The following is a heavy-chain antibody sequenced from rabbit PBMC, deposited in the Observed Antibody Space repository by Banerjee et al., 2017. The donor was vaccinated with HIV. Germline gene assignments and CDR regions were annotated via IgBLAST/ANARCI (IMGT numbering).Heavy chain of an antibody. CDR3: ARDAGGDGYSNDL. J-gene: IGHJ4*01. CDR1: GFSFSNKYV. CDR2: INTGSGSA. Sequence: QEQLVESGGGLVKPEGSLTLTCTASGFSFSNKYVMCWVRQAPGKGLEWIGCINTGSGSAYYANWAKGRFTISKTSSTTVTLQMTSLTAADTATYFCARDAGGDGYSNDLWGQGTLVTVS. V-gene: IGHV1S45*01. D-gene: IGHD7-1*01.